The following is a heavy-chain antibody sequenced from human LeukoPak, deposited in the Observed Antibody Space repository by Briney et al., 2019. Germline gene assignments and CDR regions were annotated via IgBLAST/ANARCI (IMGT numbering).Heavy chain of an antibody. Sequence: GGPLRLSCAASVLPFSSYRMHWVRQAPGKGLEWVAVISYDGSNKYYADSVKGRFTISRDNSKNTLYLQMNSLRAEDTAVYYCAKRSVAGHYGMDVWGQGTTVTVSS. CDR2: ISYDGSNK. V-gene: IGHV3-30*18. CDR3: AKRSVAGHYGMDV. D-gene: IGHD6-19*01. J-gene: IGHJ6*02. CDR1: VLPFSSYR.